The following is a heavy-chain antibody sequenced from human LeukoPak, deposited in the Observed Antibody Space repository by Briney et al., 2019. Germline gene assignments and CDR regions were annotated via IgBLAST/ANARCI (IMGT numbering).Heavy chain of an antibody. V-gene: IGHV1-69*04. J-gene: IGHJ4*02. CDR3: ATNYYDSSGYYYDY. Sequence: GASVKVSCKASGGTFSSYAISWVRQAPGQGLEWMGRIIPILGIANYAQKFQGRVTITADKSTSTAYMELSSLRSEDTAVYYCATNYYDSSGYYYDYWGQGTLVTVSS. D-gene: IGHD3-22*01. CDR1: GGTFSSYA. CDR2: IIPILGIA.